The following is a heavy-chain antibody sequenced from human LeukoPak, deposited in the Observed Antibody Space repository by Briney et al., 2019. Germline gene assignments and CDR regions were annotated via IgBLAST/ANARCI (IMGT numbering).Heavy chain of an antibody. V-gene: IGHV1-8*01. CDR2: MNPNSGNT. Sequence: ASVKVSCKASGYTFTSYDINWVRQATGQGLEWMGWMNPNSGNTGYAQKFQGRVTMTRNTSISTAYMELSSLRSEDTAVYYCARATRMVAATVYYYGMDVWGQGTTVTVSS. CDR1: GYTFTSYD. J-gene: IGHJ6*02. D-gene: IGHD2-15*01. CDR3: ARATRMVAATVYYYGMDV.